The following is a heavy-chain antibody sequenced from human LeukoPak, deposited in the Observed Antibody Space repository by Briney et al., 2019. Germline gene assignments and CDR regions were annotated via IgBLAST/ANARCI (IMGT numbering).Heavy chain of an antibody. CDR2: INPHNGNT. D-gene: IGHD6-13*01. Sequence: GASVKVSCKASGYTFTGYYMHWVRQAPGQGLEWMAWINPHNGNTNFAQKLQGRVTMTTDTSTSTAYMELRSLRSDDTAVYYCARDFYSSPDYWGQGTLVTVSS. V-gene: IGHV1-18*04. CDR1: GYTFTGYY. J-gene: IGHJ4*02. CDR3: ARDFYSSPDY.